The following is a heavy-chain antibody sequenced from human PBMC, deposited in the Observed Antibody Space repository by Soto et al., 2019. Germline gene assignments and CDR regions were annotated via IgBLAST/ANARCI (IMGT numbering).Heavy chain of an antibody. D-gene: IGHD2-8*01. CDR2: ISGSGGST. CDR3: AKDWEYCTNGVCYLG. Sequence: PGVTLRLSCAASGFTFSGYAMSWVRQAPRKGLEWVSAISGSGGSTYYADSVKGRFTISRDNSKNTLYLQMNSLRAEDTAVYYCAKDWEYCTNGVCYLGWGQGTLVTVSS. V-gene: IGHV3-23*01. CDR1: GFTFSGYA. J-gene: IGHJ4*02.